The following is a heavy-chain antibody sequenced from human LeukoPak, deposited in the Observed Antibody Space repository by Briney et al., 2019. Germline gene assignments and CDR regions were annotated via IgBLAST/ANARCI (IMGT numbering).Heavy chain of an antibody. CDR2: INSDGSST. Sequence: GGSLRLSCAASGFTFSSYWMHWVRQAPGKGLVWVSRINSDGSSTSYADPVKGRFTISRDNAKNTLYLQMNSLRAEDTAVYYCARTTVSSVVWFDPWGQGTLVTVSS. D-gene: IGHD4-17*01. CDR3: ARTTVSSVVWFDP. J-gene: IGHJ5*02. CDR1: GFTFSSYW. V-gene: IGHV3-74*01.